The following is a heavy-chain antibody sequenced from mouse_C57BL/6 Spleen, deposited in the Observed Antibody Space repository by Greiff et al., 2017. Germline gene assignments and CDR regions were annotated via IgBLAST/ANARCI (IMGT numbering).Heavy chain of an antibody. CDR1: GYAFSSSW. Sequence: QVQLQQSGPELVKPGASVKISCKASGYAFSSSWMNWVKQRPGKGLEWIGRIYPGDGDTNYNGKFKGKATLTADKSSSTAYMQLSSLTSEDAAVYFCASSIYYGNYEGYFDYWGQGTTLTVSA. V-gene: IGHV1-82*01. D-gene: IGHD2-1*01. CDR3: ASSIYYGNYEGYFDY. J-gene: IGHJ2*01. CDR2: IYPGDGDT.